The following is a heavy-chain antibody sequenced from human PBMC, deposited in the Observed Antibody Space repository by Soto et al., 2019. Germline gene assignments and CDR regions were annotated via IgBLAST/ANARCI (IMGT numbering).Heavy chain of an antibody. V-gene: IGHV3-23*01. CDR3: AKWDGDGDS. Sequence: EVQVLESGGGLVQPGGSLRLSCAAVGFTFSTNSMAWGRQTPGKGLEWVSGLSVGGDRTFYLESVKGRFTISSDTSKNVVYRQMNSLRADDTAVYFCAKWDGDGDSWGQGTLVTVSS. CDR2: LSVGGDRT. D-gene: IGHD1-26*01. CDR1: GFTFSTNS. J-gene: IGHJ5*01.